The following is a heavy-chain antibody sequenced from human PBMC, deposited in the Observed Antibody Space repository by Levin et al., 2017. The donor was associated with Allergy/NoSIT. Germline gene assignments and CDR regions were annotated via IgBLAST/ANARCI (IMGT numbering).Heavy chain of an antibody. CDR3: AKERGGYYDFWSGYLGPLDY. V-gene: IGHV3-30*18. Sequence: GGSLRLSCAASGFTFSSYGMHWVRQAPGKGLEWVAVISYDGSNKYYADSVKGRFTLSRDNSKNTLYLQMHSLRAEDTAVYYCAKERGGYYDFWSGYLGPLDYWGQGTLVTVSS. CDR1: GFTFSSYG. J-gene: IGHJ4*02. CDR2: ISYDGSNK. D-gene: IGHD3-3*01.